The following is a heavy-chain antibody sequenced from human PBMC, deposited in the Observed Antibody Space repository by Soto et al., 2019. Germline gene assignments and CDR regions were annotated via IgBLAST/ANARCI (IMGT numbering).Heavy chain of an antibody. J-gene: IGHJ3*02. CDR2: MSHSGGT. V-gene: IGHV4-34*01. CDR1: GGFVSSGSYY. CDR3: ARVERGTATTVVDAFDI. Sequence: QVQLQQWGAGLLKPSETLSLTCAVYGGFVSSGSYYWSWIRQPPGKGLEWIGEMSHSGGTHFNPSLKSRVTISVDTSKNQFSLQMSSVTAAHTALYYCARVERGTATTVVDAFDIWGPGTMVTVSS. D-gene: IGHD1-1*01.